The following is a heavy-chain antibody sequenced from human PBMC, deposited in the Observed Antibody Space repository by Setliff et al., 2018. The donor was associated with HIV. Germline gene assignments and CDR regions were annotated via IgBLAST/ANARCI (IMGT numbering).Heavy chain of an antibody. Sequence: SETLSLTCNVSGGSITNFYWSWIRQPPGKGLEWIGYIYNPGSTNFNPSLQSRVSMSVDVSTNQFSLRLTSVTAADTAVYYCARAVVFASGNFWFDPWGPGALVTVSS. J-gene: IGHJ5*02. D-gene: IGHD3-3*01. CDR1: GGSITNFY. CDR2: IYNPGST. V-gene: IGHV4-4*09. CDR3: ARAVVFASGNFWFDP.